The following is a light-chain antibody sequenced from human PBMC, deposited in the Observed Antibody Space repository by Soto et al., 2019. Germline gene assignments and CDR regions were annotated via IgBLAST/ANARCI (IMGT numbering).Light chain of an antibody. V-gene: IGLV2-14*01. CDR3: SSYTSSSTPAVV. J-gene: IGLJ2*01. CDR2: DVS. CDR1: SSDVGCYNY. Sequence: QSALTQPASVSGSPGQSITISCTGTSSDVGCYNYVSWYQQHPGKAPKLMIYDVSNRPSGVSNRFSGSKSGNTASLTISGLQAEDEADYYCSSYTSSSTPAVVFGGGTKLTVL.